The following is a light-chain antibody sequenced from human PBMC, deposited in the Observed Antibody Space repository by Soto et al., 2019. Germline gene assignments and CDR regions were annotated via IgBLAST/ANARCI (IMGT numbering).Light chain of an antibody. V-gene: IGLV3-21*02. CDR1: NIGTKS. Sequence: SYELTQPPSVSVAPGQTATITCGGNNIGTKSVNWYQQKPRQAPVLVVYNDSDRPSGIPERFSGSNSGNTATLTISRVEAGDEADYYCQVWDTSSDHYVFGIGTKVTVL. CDR2: NDS. CDR3: QVWDTSSDHYV. J-gene: IGLJ1*01.